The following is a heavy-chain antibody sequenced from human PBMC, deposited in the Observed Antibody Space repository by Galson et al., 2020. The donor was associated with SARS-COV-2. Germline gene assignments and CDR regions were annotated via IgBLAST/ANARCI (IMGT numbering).Heavy chain of an antibody. D-gene: IGHD2-2*01. CDR1: GGSFKNYY. J-gene: IGHJ6*03. Sequence: PSETLSLTCAVYGGSFKNYYWTWIRQSPGKGLQWIGEINHRGSTNYDPSLQGRVAMSVDTSKNQFSLRLSSVTAADTAVYYCVRGAEERRIIVVVQYYYTYVDVWGGGTAVTVSS. CDR2: INHRGST. V-gene: IGHV4-34*01. CDR3: VRGAEERRIIVVVQYYYTYVDV.